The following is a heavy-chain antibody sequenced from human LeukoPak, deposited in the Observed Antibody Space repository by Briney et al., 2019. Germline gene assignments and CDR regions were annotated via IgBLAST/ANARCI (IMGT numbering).Heavy chain of an antibody. Sequence: PSETLSLTCTVSGGSISSSSYYWGWIRQPPGKGLEWIGYIYYGGSTYYNPSLKSRVTISVDTSKNQFSLKLSSVTAADTAVYYCARPSITMVRGVISAFDIWGQGTMVTVSS. V-gene: IGHV4-30-4*08. J-gene: IGHJ3*02. D-gene: IGHD3-10*01. CDR2: IYYGGST. CDR3: ARPSITMVRGVISAFDI. CDR1: GGSISSSSYY.